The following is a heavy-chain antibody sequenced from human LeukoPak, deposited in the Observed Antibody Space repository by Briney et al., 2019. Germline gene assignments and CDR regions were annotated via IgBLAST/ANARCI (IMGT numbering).Heavy chain of an antibody. V-gene: IGHV4-34*01. D-gene: IGHD1-26*01. J-gene: IGHJ4*02. CDR3: ARSVLGATSRVPFDY. Sequence: PSETLSLTCAVYGGSFSGYYWSWIRQPPGKGLEWIGSIYHSGSTYYNPSLKSRVTISVDTSKNQFSLKLSSVTAADTAVYYCARSVLGATSRVPFDYWGQGTLVTVSS. CDR1: GGSFSGYY. CDR2: IYHSGST.